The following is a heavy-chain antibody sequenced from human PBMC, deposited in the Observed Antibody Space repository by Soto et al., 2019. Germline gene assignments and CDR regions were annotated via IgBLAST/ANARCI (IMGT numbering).Heavy chain of an antibody. D-gene: IGHD6-6*01. V-gene: IGHV1-18*04. CDR3: ARDPYLWYSSSFDYYYYYGMDV. Sequence: ASVKVSCKASGYTFTSYGISWVRQAPGQGLEWMGWISAYNGNTNYAQNLQGRVTMTTDTSTSTAYMELRSLRPDDTAVYYCARDPYLWYSSSFDYYYYYGMDVWGQGTTVTVSS. CDR1: GYTFTSYG. J-gene: IGHJ6*02. CDR2: ISAYNGNT.